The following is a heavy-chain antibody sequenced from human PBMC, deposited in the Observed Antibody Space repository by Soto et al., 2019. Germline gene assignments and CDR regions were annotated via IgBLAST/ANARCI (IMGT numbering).Heavy chain of an antibody. D-gene: IGHD3-10*01. Sequence: QVQLVQAGAEVKKPGSSVKVSCKASGGTFSSYAISWVRQAPGQALEWMGGIIPIFGTANYAQKFQGRVTITADESTCTAYMELSSLRSEDTAVYECASALWFQTVYYYAMDVWGQGTTVTVSS. CDR1: GGTFSSYA. J-gene: IGHJ6*02. CDR3: ASALWFQTVYYYAMDV. CDR2: IIPIFGTA. V-gene: IGHV1-69*01.